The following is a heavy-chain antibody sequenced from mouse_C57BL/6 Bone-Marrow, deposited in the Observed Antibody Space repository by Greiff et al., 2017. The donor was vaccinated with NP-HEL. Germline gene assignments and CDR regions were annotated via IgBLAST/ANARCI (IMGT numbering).Heavy chain of an antibody. CDR2: INPSSGYT. V-gene: IGHV1-7*01. Sequence: VQLVESGAELAKPGASVKLSCKASGYTFTSYWMHWVKQRPGQGLEWIGYINPSSGYTKYNQKFKDKATLTADKSSSTAYMQLSSLTYEDSAVYYCARGRLRRGDYFDYWGQGTTLTVSS. CDR1: GYTFTSYW. J-gene: IGHJ2*01. CDR3: ARGRLRRGDYFDY. D-gene: IGHD2-2*01.